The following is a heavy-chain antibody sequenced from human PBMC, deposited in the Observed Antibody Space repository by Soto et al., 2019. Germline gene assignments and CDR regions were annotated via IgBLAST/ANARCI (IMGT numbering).Heavy chain of an antibody. CDR1: GGSISSGGYY. V-gene: IGHV4-31*03. Sequence: QVQLQESGPGLVKPSQTLSLTCTVSGGSISSGGYYWSWIRQHPGKGLEWIGYIYYSGGTYYNPSRKSRVTLSRATSTDQFSLKLNSVTAADTAVYYCARETRGFIAAAGSFPEKYYFDYCGQGTPVTLSS. J-gene: IGHJ4*02. CDR3: ARETRGFIAAAGSFPEKYYFDY. D-gene: IGHD6-13*01. CDR2: IYYSGGT.